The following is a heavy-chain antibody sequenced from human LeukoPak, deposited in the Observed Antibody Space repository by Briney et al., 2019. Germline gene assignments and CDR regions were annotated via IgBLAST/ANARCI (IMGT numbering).Heavy chain of an antibody. D-gene: IGHD1-14*01. CDR1: GFTFSSYW. J-gene: IGHJ5*02. CDR2: INSDGSST. V-gene: IGHV3-74*01. Sequence: PGGSLRLSCAASGFTFSSYWMHWVRHAPGKGLVWVSRINSDGSSTSYADSVKGRFTISRDNAKNTLYLQMNSLRAEDTAVYYCARDPGTVNWFDPWGQGTLVTVSS. CDR3: ARDPGTVNWFDP.